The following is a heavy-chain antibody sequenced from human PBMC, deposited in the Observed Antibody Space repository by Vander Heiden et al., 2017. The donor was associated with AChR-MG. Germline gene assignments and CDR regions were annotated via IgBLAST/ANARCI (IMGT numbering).Heavy chain of an antibody. CDR1: GFTFSSYA. D-gene: IGHD2-15*01. CDR3: ASQGYCSGGSCYSGLDY. J-gene: IGHJ4*02. V-gene: IGHV3-30-3*01. Sequence: VQLVEPGGGVVQPGRSLRLSCAASGFTFSSYAMPWGRQAPGKGLEWVAVISYDGSNKYYADSVKGRFTISRDNSKNTLYLQMNSLRAEDTAVYYCASQGYCSGGSCYSGLDYWGQGTLVTVSS. CDR2: ISYDGSNK.